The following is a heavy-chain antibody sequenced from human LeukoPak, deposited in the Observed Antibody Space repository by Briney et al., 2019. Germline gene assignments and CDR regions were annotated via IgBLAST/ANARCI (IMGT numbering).Heavy chain of an antibody. V-gene: IGHV1-18*01. J-gene: IGHJ4*02. CDR1: GYTFTSYG. Sequence: ASVKVSCKASGYTFTSYGISWVRQAPGHGLEWMGWISAYNGNTNYAQKLHGRVTMTTDTSTSTAYMELRSLRSDNTAVYYCARDRFPRYYYDSSGSGKFDYWGQGTLVTVSS. CDR2: ISAYNGNT. CDR3: ARDRFPRYYYDSSGSGKFDY. D-gene: IGHD3-22*01.